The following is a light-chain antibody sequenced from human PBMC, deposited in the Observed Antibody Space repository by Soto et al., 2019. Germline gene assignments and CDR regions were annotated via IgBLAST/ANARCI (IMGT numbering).Light chain of an antibody. Sequence: DIVLTQSPGTLSLSPGERATLSCRASQSFSSGYLAWYQQKPGQAPRLLIYGASTRATDIPDRFSGSESGTEFTLTISRLEPEDCAVYYCHQYGSSPPYTFGQGTKLEI. CDR2: GAS. V-gene: IGKV3-20*01. CDR1: QSFSSGY. CDR3: HQYGSSPPYT. J-gene: IGKJ2*01.